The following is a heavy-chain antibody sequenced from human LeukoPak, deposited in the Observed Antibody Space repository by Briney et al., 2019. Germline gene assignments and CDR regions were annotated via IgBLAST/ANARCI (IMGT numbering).Heavy chain of an antibody. J-gene: IGHJ4*02. Sequence: PGGSLRPSCVASGFPFSSYWMTWVRQAPGKGLEWVANIKQDGSKKSYVDSVKGRFTISGDNAKNSLYLQMNSLRAEDTAIYYCTRVGYIDEGIDYWGQGTLVTVSS. CDR3: TRVGYIDEGIDY. CDR2: IKQDGSKK. V-gene: IGHV3-7*04. D-gene: IGHD5-24*01. CDR1: GFPFSSYW.